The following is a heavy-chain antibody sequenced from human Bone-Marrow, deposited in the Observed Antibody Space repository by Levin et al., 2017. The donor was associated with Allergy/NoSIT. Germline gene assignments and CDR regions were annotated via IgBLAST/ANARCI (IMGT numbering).Heavy chain of an antibody. J-gene: IGHJ4*02. CDR1: GFAFSSYA. CDR2: ISGSGGGT. Sequence: PKASVKVSCAASGFAFSSYAMNWVRQAPGKGLEWVSAISGSGGGTYYADSVQGRFTISRDNSKNTLYLQMNSLRAEDTAVYFCAKGGYYSDNSAYYQLAKTFECWGQGTLLTVSS. CDR3: AKGGYYSDNSAYYQLAKTFEC. D-gene: IGHD3-22*01. V-gene: IGHV3-23*01.